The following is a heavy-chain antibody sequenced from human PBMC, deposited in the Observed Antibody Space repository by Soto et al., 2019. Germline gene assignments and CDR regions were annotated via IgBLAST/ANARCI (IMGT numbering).Heavy chain of an antibody. Sequence: QVHLVESGGGVVQPGRSLRLSCAASGFTFSHYAMHWVRQAPGKGLEWVAVISYDGTKSFYAKSVKGRFTISRDTSKNTLDLPLNSLGAADTAVYCCVKGREYYYDNSGYYNFDYWGQGTLVTVSS. CDR1: GFTFSHYA. CDR2: ISYDGTKS. D-gene: IGHD3-22*01. J-gene: IGHJ4*02. CDR3: VKGREYYYDNSGYYNFDY. V-gene: IGHV3-30-3*01.